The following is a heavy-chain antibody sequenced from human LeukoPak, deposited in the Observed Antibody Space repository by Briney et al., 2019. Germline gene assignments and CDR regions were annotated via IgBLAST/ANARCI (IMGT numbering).Heavy chain of an antibody. J-gene: IGHJ4*02. CDR1: GFTFSSYG. CDR2: IWYDGSNK. CDR3: ARDLGSSSWYGIGY. D-gene: IGHD6-13*01. Sequence: GGSLRLSCAASGFTFSSYGVHWVRQAPGKGLEWVAVIWYDGSNKYYADSVKGRFTISRDNSKNTLYLQMNRLRAEDTAVYYCARDLGSSSWYGIGYWGQGTLATVSS. V-gene: IGHV3-33*01.